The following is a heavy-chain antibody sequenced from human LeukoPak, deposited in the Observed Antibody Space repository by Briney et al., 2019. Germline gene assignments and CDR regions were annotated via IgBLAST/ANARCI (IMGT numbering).Heavy chain of an antibody. Sequence: ASVKVSCKASGYTFTSYYMHWVRQAPGQGLEWMGIIDPSGGSTSYAQKFQGRVTMTRDTSTSTVYMELSSLRSEDTAVYYCAGERGSTFLYYWGQGTLVTVSS. CDR2: IDPSGGST. CDR1: GYTFTSYY. CDR3: AGERGSTFLYY. D-gene: IGHD2-2*01. J-gene: IGHJ4*02. V-gene: IGHV1-46*01.